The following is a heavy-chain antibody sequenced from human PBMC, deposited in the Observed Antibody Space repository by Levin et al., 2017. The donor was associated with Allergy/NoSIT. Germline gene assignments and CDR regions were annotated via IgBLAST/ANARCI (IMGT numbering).Heavy chain of an antibody. J-gene: IGHJ4*02. CDR1: GFTFSSYA. V-gene: IGHV3-30*04. CDR2: ILYNGSNK. CDR3: ARGRGWGNYVSTGYDYGFDY. D-gene: IGHD3-22*01. Sequence: GGSLRLSCAASGFTFSSYAIHWVRQAPGKGLEWVAIILYNGSNKYYADSVKGRFTSARDKSKNTLYLEKNRLRAEDTAVYDLARGRGWGNYVSTGYDYGFDYWGQGTLVTVSS.